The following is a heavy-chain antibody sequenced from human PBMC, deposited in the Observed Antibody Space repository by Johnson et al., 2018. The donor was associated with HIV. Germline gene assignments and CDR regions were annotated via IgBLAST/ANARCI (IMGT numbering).Heavy chain of an antibody. CDR1: GFTFSSFA. V-gene: IGHV3-7*01. CDR2: IKQDGSEK. Sequence: VQLVESGGGLVQPGGSLRLSCAASGFTFSSFAMHWVRQAPGKGLEWMANIKQDGSEKYYVDSVKGRFTISRDNAKNSLYLQMNSLRAEETAVYYCARGLGYVFHGGNSNAFHVWGQGTMVTVSS. CDR3: ARGLGYVFHGGNSNAFHV. J-gene: IGHJ3*01. D-gene: IGHD4-23*01.